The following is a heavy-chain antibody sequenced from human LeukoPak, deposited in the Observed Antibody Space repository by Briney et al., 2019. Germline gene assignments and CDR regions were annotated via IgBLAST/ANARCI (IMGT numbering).Heavy chain of an antibody. V-gene: IGHV3-74*01. J-gene: IGHJ4*02. Sequence: TGGSLRLSCAASGFTFSSYWMHWVRQAPGKGLVWVSRINSDGSSTSYADSVKGRFTISRDNSKNTLYLQMNSLRAEDTAVYYCAKLWVMITFGGVIDIEAPGSSGDYWGQGTLVTVSS. CDR2: INSDGSST. CDR3: AKLWVMITFGGVIDIEAPGSSGDY. D-gene: IGHD3-16*02. CDR1: GFTFSSYW.